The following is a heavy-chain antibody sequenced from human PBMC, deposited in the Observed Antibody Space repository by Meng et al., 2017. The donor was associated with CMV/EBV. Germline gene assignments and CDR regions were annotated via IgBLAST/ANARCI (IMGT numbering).Heavy chain of an antibody. V-gene: IGHV4-34*01. D-gene: IGHD6-19*01. Sequence: QVQLQQWGAGLLKPSETLSLTCAVYGGSFSGYYWSWIRQPPGKGLEWIGEINHSGSTNYNPSLKSRVTISVDTSKNQFSLKLSSVTAADTAVYYCARGFGTSGWYGEFDYWGQGTLVTVYS. CDR2: INHSGST. CDR1: GGSFSGYY. J-gene: IGHJ4*02. CDR3: ARGFGTSGWYGEFDY.